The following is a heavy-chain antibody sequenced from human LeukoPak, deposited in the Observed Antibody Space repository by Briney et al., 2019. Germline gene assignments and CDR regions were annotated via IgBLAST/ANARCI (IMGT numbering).Heavy chain of an antibody. CDR3: ARASSPAYYDSSLDAFDI. CDR1: GFTFSSYA. Sequence: GGSLRLSCAASGFTFSSYAMHWVRQAPGKGLEWVAVISYGGSNKYYADSVKGRFTISRGNSKNTLYLQMNSLRAEDTAVYYCARASSPAYYDSSLDAFDIWGQGTMVTVSS. D-gene: IGHD3-22*01. J-gene: IGHJ3*02. V-gene: IGHV3-30-3*01. CDR2: ISYGGSNK.